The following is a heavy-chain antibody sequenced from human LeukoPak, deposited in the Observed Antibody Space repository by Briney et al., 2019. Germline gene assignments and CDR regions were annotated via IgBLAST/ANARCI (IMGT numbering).Heavy chain of an antibody. D-gene: IGHD3-3*01. Sequence: SETLSLTCTVSGGSISSSSYYWGWIRQPPGKGLEWIGSIYYSGSTYYNPSLKSRVTISVDTSKNQFSLKLSSVTAADTAVYYCAATVIWSGSTWGQGTLVTVSS. CDR2: IYYSGST. V-gene: IGHV4-39*01. J-gene: IGHJ5*02. CDR1: GGSISSSSYY. CDR3: AATVIWSGST.